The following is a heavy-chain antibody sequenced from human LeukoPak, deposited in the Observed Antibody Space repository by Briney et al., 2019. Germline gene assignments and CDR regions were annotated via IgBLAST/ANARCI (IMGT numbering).Heavy chain of an antibody. CDR2: VFQTGAT. CDR1: GGSISSTNW. J-gene: IGHJ5*02. V-gene: IGHV4-4*02. Sequence: SETLSLTCAVSGGSISSTNWWCWVRQPPGKGPEWIGEVFQTGATNYNPSLKSRVTISVDTSKNQFSLKLSSVTAADTAVYYCARRRGYYGSGRNWFDPWGQGTLVTVSS. CDR3: ARRRGYYGSGRNWFDP. D-gene: IGHD3-10*01.